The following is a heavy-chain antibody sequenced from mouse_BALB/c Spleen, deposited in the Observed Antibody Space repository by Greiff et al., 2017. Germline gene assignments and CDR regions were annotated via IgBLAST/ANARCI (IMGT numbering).Heavy chain of an antibody. Sequence: DVHLVESGGGLVKPGGSLKLSCAASGFTFSSYAMSWVRQSPAKRLEWVAEISSGGSYTYYPDTVTGRVTIARDKAKNTLYLEMSSLRSEDTAMYYCARRDRYDAMDYWGQGTSVTVSS. CDR1: GFTFSSYA. CDR2: ISSGGSYT. CDR3: ARRDRYDAMDY. J-gene: IGHJ4*01. V-gene: IGHV5-9-4*01. D-gene: IGHD3-3*01.